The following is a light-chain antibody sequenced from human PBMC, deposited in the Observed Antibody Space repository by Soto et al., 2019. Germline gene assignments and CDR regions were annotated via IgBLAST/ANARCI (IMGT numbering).Light chain of an antibody. J-gene: IGKJ1*01. V-gene: IGKV3-15*01. CDR1: QSLSRK. CDR3: QQYHNCWT. Sequence: EILMTQSPATLSVSPGERVTLSCRASQSLSRKLAWYQQKPGQAPRLLIYGGSARASGIPARFSGSGSGTELTLTISSLQPEDFGVYDCQQYHNCWTFGQGTKVDIK. CDR2: GGS.